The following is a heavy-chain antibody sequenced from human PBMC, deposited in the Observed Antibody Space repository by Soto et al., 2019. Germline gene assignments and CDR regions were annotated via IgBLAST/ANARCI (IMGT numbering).Heavy chain of an antibody. CDR1: GGTFSSYA. J-gene: IGHJ4*02. D-gene: IGHD2-2*03. CDR2: IIPIFGTA. CDR3: ARELDKTHYFDF. V-gene: IGHV1-69*13. Sequence: SVKVSCKASGGTFSSYAISWVRQAPGQGLEWMGGIIPIFGTANYAQKFQGRVTITADESTSTAYMELSSLRSEDTAVYYCARELDKTHYFDFWGQGTLVTVS.